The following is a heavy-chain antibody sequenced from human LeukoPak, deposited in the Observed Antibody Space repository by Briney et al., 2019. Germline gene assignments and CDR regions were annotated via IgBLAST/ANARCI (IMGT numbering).Heavy chain of an antibody. CDR2: IYYSGRT. Sequence: SETLSLTCTVSGDSINSYYWHWIRQPPGKGLEWMGYIYYSGRTEYNPSLKSRLTISVDTSKHQFSMKLKSVTAADTAVYFCARGRWLPNAFDIWGQGTMVTVFS. J-gene: IGHJ3*02. CDR3: ARGRWLPNAFDI. D-gene: IGHD5-24*01. V-gene: IGHV4-59*01. CDR1: GDSINSYY.